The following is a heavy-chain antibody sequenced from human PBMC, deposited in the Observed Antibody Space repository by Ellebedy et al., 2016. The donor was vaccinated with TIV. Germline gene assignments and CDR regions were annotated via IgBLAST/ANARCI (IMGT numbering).Heavy chain of an antibody. Sequence: GGSLRLSCAASGFTFSNYAMSWVCQAPGKGLEWVSAISSGGGSTYYADSVKGRFTTSRDNSKNTLYLQMNSLRGEDTAVYYCARDPPGDSTGYFSFDYWGQGTLVSVSS. D-gene: IGHD3-22*01. V-gene: IGHV3-23*01. CDR1: GFTFSNYA. J-gene: IGHJ4*02. CDR2: ISSGGGST. CDR3: ARDPPGDSTGYFSFDY.